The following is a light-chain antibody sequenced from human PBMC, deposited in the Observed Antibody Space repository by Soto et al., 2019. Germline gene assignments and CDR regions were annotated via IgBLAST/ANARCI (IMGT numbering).Light chain of an antibody. CDR2: GAS. CDR1: QSVDIN. V-gene: IGKV3-15*01. CDR3: QQYDTWPS. Sequence: EIEMTQSPATLSVSPGETVALSCRASQSVDINLAWYQRKGGQAPRLPISGASSRATGIPVRFSGSGSGTEFTLTISGLQSEDFAVYYCQQYDTWPSFGQGTKLQIK. J-gene: IGKJ2*01.